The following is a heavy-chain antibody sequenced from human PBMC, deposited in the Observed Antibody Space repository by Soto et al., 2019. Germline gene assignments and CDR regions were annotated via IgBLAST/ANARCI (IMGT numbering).Heavy chain of an antibody. CDR1: GFTFSSYA. CDR3: ARATTTVTTFAYYYYGMDV. J-gene: IGHJ6*02. V-gene: IGHV3-64*01. D-gene: IGHD4-17*01. Sequence: EVQLVESGGGLVQPGGSLRLSCAASGFTFSSYAMHWVRQAPGKGLEYVSAISSNGGSTYYANSVKGRFTISRDNSKNTLYFKMGSLRAEVMAVYYCARATTTVTTFAYYYYGMDVWGQGTTVTVSS. CDR2: ISSNGGST.